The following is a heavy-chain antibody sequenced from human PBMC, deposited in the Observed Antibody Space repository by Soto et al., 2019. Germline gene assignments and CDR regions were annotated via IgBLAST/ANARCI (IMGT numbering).Heavy chain of an antibody. D-gene: IGHD3-16*02. CDR2: INHSGST. CDR3: ASGYRGVWGSYRSYYFDY. Sequence: QVQLQQWGAGLLKPSETLSLTCAVYGGSFSGYYWSWIRQPPGKGLEWIGEINHSGSTNYNPSLKCRVTISGDTSKNQFSLKLGSVAAADTAVYYCASGYRGVWGSYRSYYFDYWGQGTLVTVSS. V-gene: IGHV4-34*01. CDR1: GGSFSGYY. J-gene: IGHJ4*02.